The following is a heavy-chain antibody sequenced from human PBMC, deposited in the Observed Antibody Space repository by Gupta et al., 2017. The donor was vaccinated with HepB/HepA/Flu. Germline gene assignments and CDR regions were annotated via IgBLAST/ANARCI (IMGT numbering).Heavy chain of an antibody. CDR2: ISVSGDST. J-gene: IGHJ4*02. CDR3: ANFWSGYYTGIYYFDY. V-gene: IGHV3-23*01. CDR1: GLTFTMYA. Sequence: EVQLLESGGGLVQPGGSLRLSCAASGLTFTMYAMTWVRQAPGKGLEWVSDISVSGDSTHYADSVKGRFTISRDNSKNTLYLQMNSRRAEDTAVYYCANFWSGYYTGIYYFDYWGQGTLVTVSS. D-gene: IGHD3-3*01.